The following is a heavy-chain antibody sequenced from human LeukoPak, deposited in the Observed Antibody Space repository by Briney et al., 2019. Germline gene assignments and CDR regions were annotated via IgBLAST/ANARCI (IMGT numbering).Heavy chain of an antibody. V-gene: IGHV3-23*01. Sequence: GSLRLSCTVSGFTFSAYWMTWVRQAPGKGLEGVSAISGSGGSTYYADSVKGRFTISRDDSKNTLYLQMNSLRAEDTAVYYCAKMAVGYVYPDYWGQGTLVTVSS. J-gene: IGHJ4*02. CDR3: AKMAVGYVYPDY. CDR2: ISGSGGST. D-gene: IGHD1-26*01. CDR1: GFTFSAYW.